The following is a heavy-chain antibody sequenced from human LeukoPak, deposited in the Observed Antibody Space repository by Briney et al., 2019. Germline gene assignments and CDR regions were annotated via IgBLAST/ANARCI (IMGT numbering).Heavy chain of an antibody. Sequence: GGSLRLSCAASGFTFSDYYMDWVRQAPGKGLEWVGRIRDKANSYTTEYAASVKDRFTISRDDSKNSLYLQMNSLRAEDTAVYYCAKDDSSGYYYVSPSDYWGQGTLVTVSS. D-gene: IGHD3-22*01. J-gene: IGHJ4*02. CDR1: GFTFSDYY. CDR3: AKDDSSGYYYVSPSDY. V-gene: IGHV3-72*01. CDR2: IRDKANSYTT.